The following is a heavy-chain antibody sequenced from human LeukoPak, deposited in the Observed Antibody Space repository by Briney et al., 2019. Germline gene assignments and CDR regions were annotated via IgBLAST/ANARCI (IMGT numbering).Heavy chain of an antibody. CDR1: GYTFTGYY. V-gene: IGHV1-2*02. CDR2: INPNSGGT. Sequence: ASVKVSCKASGYTFTGYYVHWVRQAPGQGLEWMGWINPNSGGTNYAQKFQGRVIMTLDTSISTAYMELSGLRSDDTAIYYCARVDGGDWYYFDYWGQGTLVTVSS. CDR3: ARVDGGDWYYFDY. D-gene: IGHD2-21*02. J-gene: IGHJ4*02.